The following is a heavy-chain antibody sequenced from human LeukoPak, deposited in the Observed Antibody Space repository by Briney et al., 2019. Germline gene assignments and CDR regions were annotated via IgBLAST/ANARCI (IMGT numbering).Heavy chain of an antibody. Sequence: ASVKVSCKASGYTFSGYYMHWVRQAPGQGLEWMGWINPNSGGTNYAQKFQGRVTMTRDTSISTAYMELSRLRSDDTAVYYCASYGGSGSLVDYYYYMDVWGKGTAVTVSS. V-gene: IGHV1-2*02. CDR3: ASYGGSGSLVDYYYYMDV. CDR1: GYTFSGYY. D-gene: IGHD2-8*02. CDR2: INPNSGGT. J-gene: IGHJ6*03.